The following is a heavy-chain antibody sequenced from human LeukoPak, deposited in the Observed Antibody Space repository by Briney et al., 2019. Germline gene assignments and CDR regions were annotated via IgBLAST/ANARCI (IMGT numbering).Heavy chain of an antibody. CDR2: IYTSGST. D-gene: IGHD3-3*01. Sequence: PSETLSLTCTVSGGSISSGSYYWSWIRQPAGKGLEWIGRIYTSGSTNYNPSLKSRVTISVDTSKNQFSLKLSPVTAADTAVYYCARRSSIFGVVIWGQGTLVTVSS. CDR1: GGSISSGSYY. J-gene: IGHJ4*02. V-gene: IGHV4-61*02. CDR3: ARRSSIFGVVI.